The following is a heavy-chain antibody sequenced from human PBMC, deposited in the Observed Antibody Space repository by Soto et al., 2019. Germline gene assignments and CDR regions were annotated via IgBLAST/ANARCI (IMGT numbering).Heavy chain of an antibody. D-gene: IGHD2-15*01. J-gene: IGHJ4*02. CDR2: ISWNSGSI. CDR1: GFTFDDYA. Sequence: GGSLRLSCAASGFTFDDYAMHWVRQAPGKGLEWVSRISWNSGSIGYADSVKGRFTISRDNAKNSLYLQMNSLRAEDTAVYYCARVRNPIVVVAATFDYWGQGT. V-gene: IGHV3-9*01. CDR3: ARVRNPIVVVAATFDY.